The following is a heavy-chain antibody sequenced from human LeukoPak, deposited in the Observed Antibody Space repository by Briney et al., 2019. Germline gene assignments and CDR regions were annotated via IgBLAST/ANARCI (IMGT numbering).Heavy chain of an antibody. D-gene: IGHD1-7*01. CDR3: ARDQGTFDY. CDR1: GYTFTSYY. CDR2: MNPNSGNT. V-gene: IGHV1-8*02. Sequence: ASVKVSCKASGYTFTSYYMHWVRQATGQGLEWMGWMNPNSGNTGYAQKFQGRVTMTRNTSISTAYMELSSLRSEDTAVYYCARDQGTFDYWGQGTLVTVSS. J-gene: IGHJ4*02.